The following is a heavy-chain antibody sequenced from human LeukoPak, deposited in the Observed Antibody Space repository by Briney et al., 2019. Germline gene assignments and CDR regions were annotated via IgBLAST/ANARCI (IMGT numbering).Heavy chain of an antibody. CDR3: AKDWQDGDYPNWFDP. V-gene: IGHV1-24*01. CDR2: FDPEDGET. J-gene: IGHJ5*02. Sequence: ASVKVSCKVSGYTLTELSMHWVRQAPGKGLEWMGGFDPEDGETIYAQKFQGRVTMTEDTSTDTAYMELSSLRSEDTAVYYCAKDWQDGDYPNWFDPWGQGTLVTVSS. D-gene: IGHD4-17*01. CDR1: GYTLTELS.